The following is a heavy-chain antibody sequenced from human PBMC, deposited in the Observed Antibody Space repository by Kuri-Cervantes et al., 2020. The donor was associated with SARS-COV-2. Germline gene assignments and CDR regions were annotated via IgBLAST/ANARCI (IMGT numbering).Heavy chain of an antibody. CDR1: GFTISSYV. Sequence: GESLKISCAASGFTISSYVMSWVRQAPGKGLEWVSPISGSGGSTYYADSVKGRFTISRDNAKNSLYLQMNSLRDKGTAVYYCARGNYDFWSGYPNYWGQGTLVTVSS. CDR3: ARGNYDFWSGYPNY. D-gene: IGHD3-3*01. J-gene: IGHJ4*02. V-gene: IGHV3-23*01. CDR2: ISGSGGST.